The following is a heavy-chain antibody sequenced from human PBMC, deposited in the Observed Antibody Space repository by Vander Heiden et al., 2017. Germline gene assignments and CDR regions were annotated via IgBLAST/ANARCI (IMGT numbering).Heavy chain of an antibody. CDR1: GDTSGTHA. CDR2: IIPSFGTL. D-gene: IGHD5-18*01. CDR3: ARGPLFSAMASRPYYYYGMDV. V-gene: IGHV1-69*01. J-gene: IGHJ6*02. Sequence: QVQLVQSGAEVKKPGSSVKVSCKAPGDTSGTHAFSWVRQAPGQGLEWMGGIIPSFGTLNYAQKFQGRVTITADESTSTTYMEVSSLRSEDTAVYYCARGPLFSAMASRPYYYYGMDVWGQGTTVTVSS.